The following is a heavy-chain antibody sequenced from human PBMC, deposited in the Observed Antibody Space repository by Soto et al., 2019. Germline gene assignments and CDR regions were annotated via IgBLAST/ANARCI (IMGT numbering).Heavy chain of an antibody. J-gene: IGHJ6*02. Sequence: WETLSLTCAVYGGSFSGYYWSWIRHPPGKGLEWIGEINHSGSTNYNPSLKSRVTISVDTSKNQFSLKLSSVTAADTAVYYCARGENTIFGVVGDYYSYYGMDVWGQGTMVTVSS. CDR1: GGSFSGYY. CDR2: INHSGST. D-gene: IGHD3-3*01. CDR3: ARGENTIFGVVGDYYSYYGMDV. V-gene: IGHV4-34*01.